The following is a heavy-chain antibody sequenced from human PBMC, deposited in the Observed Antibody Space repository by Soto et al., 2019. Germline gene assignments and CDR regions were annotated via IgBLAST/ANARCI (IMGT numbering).Heavy chain of an antibody. J-gene: IGHJ6*03. V-gene: IGHV3-48*01. Sequence: GGSLRLSCAASGFTFSSYSMNWVRQAPGKGLEWVSYISSSSSTIYYADSVKGRFTISRDNAKNSLYLQMNSLRAEDTAVYYCLKYFDWLLFVLGPAAYYYYYYMDVWGKGTTVTVSS. CDR2: ISSSSSTI. D-gene: IGHD3-9*01. CDR1: GFTFSSYS. CDR3: LKYFDWLLFVLGPAAYYYYYYMDV.